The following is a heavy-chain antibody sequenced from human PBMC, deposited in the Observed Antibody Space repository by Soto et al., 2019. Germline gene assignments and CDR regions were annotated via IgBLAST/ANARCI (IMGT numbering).Heavy chain of an antibody. CDR3: AKDIEPHYYDSSGYYLDYYCGMDV. CDR2: ISWNSGSI. Sequence: GGSLRLSCAASGFTFDDYAMHWVRQAPGKGLEWVSGISWNSGSIGYADSVKGRFTISRDNAKNSLYLQMNSLRAEDTALYYCAKDIEPHYYDSSGYYLDYYCGMDVWGQGTTVTVSS. J-gene: IGHJ6*02. CDR1: GFTFDDYA. D-gene: IGHD3-22*01. V-gene: IGHV3-9*01.